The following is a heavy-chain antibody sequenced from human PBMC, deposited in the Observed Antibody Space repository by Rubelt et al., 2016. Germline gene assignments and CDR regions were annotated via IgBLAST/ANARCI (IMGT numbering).Heavy chain of an antibody. J-gene: IGHJ2*01. CDR2: IRGSGGST. Sequence: GLEWVSLIRGSGGSTYYADSVKGRFTISRDNPKNTLFLEMNSLRVEDTAVYYCAKGPRGLWYFDLWGRGTLVTVSS. CDR3: AKGPRGLWYFDL. V-gene: IGHV3-23*01.